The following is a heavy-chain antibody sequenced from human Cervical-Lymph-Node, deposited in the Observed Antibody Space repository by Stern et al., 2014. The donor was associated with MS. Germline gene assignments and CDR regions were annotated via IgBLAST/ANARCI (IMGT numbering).Heavy chain of an antibody. D-gene: IGHD2-15*01. J-gene: IGHJ6*02. CDR2: IKQDGSER. CDR1: GFSLSSYW. CDR3: ARDCGSGSCYQTQYYYGVDV. V-gene: IGHV3-7*01. Sequence: EVQLVESGGGLVQPGGSLRLSCAGSGFSLSSYWMSWVRQAPGKGPELVATIKQDGSERYHVDSVKGRFTISRDNSKNSVFLQMNSLRVDDTSVYYCARDCGSGSCYQTQYYYGVDVWGQGTTVIVSS.